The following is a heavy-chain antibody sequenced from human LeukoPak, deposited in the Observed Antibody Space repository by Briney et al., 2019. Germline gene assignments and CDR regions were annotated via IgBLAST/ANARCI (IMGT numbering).Heavy chain of an antibody. V-gene: IGHV3-30*18. CDR1: GFTFSFYG. D-gene: IGHD3-9*01. CDR3: AKVEVPYFDWLLSQSYLDY. CDR2: ISYDGSNK. Sequence: PGGSLRLSCAASGFTFSFYGMHWVRQAPGKGLEWVAVISYDGSNKYYADSVKGRFTISRDSSKSTLYLQMNSLRAEDTAVYYCAKVEVPYFDWLLSQSYLDYWGQGTLVTVSS. J-gene: IGHJ4*02.